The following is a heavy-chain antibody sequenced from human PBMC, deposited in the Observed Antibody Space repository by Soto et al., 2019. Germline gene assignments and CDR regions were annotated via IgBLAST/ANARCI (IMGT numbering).Heavy chain of an antibody. CDR2: IYHSGST. J-gene: IGHJ5*02. D-gene: IGHD6-19*01. Sequence: PSETLSLTCAVSGGSISSSNWWSWVRQPPGKGLEWIGEIYHSGSTNYNLSLKSRVTISVDKSKNQFSLKLSSVTAADTAVYYCASRIAVAGSTNWFDPWGQGTLVTVSS. CDR1: GGSISSSNW. V-gene: IGHV4-4*02. CDR3: ASRIAVAGSTNWFDP.